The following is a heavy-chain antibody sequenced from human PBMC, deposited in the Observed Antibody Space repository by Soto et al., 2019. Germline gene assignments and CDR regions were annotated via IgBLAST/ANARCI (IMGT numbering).Heavy chain of an antibody. D-gene: IGHD6-19*01. J-gene: IGHJ4*02. Sequence: QSGGSLRLSCAASGFTFSSYGMHWVRQAPGKGLEWVAVVSYDGSNKYYADSVKGRFTISRDNSKNTLYLQMNSLGAEDTAVYYCAKDYSSDGYGLRHWGQGTLVTVSS. CDR1: GFTFSSYG. CDR2: VSYDGSNK. CDR3: AKDYSSDGYGLRH. V-gene: IGHV3-30*18.